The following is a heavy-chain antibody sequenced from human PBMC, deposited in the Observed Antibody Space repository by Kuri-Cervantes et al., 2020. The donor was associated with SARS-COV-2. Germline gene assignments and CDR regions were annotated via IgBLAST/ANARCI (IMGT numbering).Heavy chain of an antibody. CDR1: GYSISSGYY. V-gene: IGHV4-38-2*01. Sequence: SETLSLTCAVSGYSISSGYYWGWIRQPPGKGLEWIGSIFHSGPTYYNPSLKSRVTISLDTSNNQFSLKLSSVTAADTAVYYCARGHTFAPYYDFWSGYFGMDVWGQGTTVTVSS. CDR3: ARGHTFAPYYDFWSGYFGMDV. J-gene: IGHJ6*02. CDR2: IFHSGPT. D-gene: IGHD3-3*01.